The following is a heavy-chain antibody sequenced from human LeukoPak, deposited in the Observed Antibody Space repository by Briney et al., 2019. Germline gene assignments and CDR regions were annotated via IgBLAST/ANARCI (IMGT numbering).Heavy chain of an antibody. D-gene: IGHD1-26*01. CDR3: AKDLTKWGYYFDY. CDR1: GFTFSSYA. CDR2: ISGSGGST. Sequence: PGGSLRLSCAASGFTFSSYAMSWVRQAPGKGLEWVTAISGSGGSTYYADSVKGRFTISRDNSKNTLYLQMNSLRAEDTAVYYCAKDLTKWGYYFDYWGQGTLVTVSS. J-gene: IGHJ4*02. V-gene: IGHV3-23*01.